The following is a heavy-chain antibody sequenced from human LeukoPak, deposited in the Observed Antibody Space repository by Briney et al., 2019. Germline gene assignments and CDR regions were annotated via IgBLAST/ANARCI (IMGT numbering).Heavy chain of an antibody. CDR3: ARVRGYSYPFDY. V-gene: IGHV3-53*01. CDR2: IYSGGST. J-gene: IGHJ4*02. D-gene: IGHD5-18*01. Sequence: GGSLRLSCAASGFTVSSNYMSWVRQAPGKGLEWVSVIYSGGSTYYADSVKGRFTISRDNSKNTLYLQMNSLRAEDTAVYYCARVRGYSYPFDYWGQGTLVTVSS. CDR1: GFTVSSNY.